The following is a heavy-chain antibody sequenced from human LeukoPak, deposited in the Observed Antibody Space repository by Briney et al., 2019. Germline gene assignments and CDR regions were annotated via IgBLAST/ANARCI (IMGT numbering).Heavy chain of an antibody. CDR2: IWYDGSNK. Sequence: PGGSLRLSCAASGFTFSSYAMHWVRQAPGKGLEWVAVIWYDGSNKYYADSVKGRFTISRDNSKNTLYLQMNSLRAEDTAVYYCAREKYYYDSSGYYGAFDIWGQGTMVTVSS. CDR3: AREKYYYDSSGYYGAFDI. D-gene: IGHD3-22*01. V-gene: IGHV3-33*01. CDR1: GFTFSSYA. J-gene: IGHJ3*02.